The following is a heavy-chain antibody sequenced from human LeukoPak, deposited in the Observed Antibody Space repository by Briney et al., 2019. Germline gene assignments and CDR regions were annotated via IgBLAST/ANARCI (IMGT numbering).Heavy chain of an antibody. Sequence: SETLSLTCTVSGGSISSYYWSWIRQPPGKGLEWIGYIYYSGSTNYNPSLKSRVTISVDRSKNQFSLKLSSVTAADTAVYYCARGGDYYERILDYWGQGTLVTVSS. CDR3: ARGGDYYERILDY. CDR1: GGSISSYY. D-gene: IGHD3-22*01. V-gene: IGHV4-59*12. J-gene: IGHJ4*02. CDR2: IYYSGST.